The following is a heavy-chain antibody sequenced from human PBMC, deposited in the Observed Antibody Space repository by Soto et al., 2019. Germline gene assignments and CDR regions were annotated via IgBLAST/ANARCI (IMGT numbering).Heavy chain of an antibody. Sequence: QVQLVQSGTEVKKPGASVKVSCKASGYTFTSYDMNWVRQAAGQGLEWMGWVNPNSGNTGYAQKFQGRVTMTRDTSISTAYMELSSLRSEDTAVYYCAREKANGDNPLDEWGQGTLVTXSS. D-gene: IGHD4-17*01. CDR3: AREKANGDNPLDE. CDR2: VNPNSGNT. CDR1: GYTFTSYD. V-gene: IGHV1-8*01. J-gene: IGHJ4*02.